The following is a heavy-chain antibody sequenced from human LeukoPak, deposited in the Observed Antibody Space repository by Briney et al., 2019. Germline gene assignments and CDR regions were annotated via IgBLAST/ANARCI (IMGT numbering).Heavy chain of an antibody. CDR1: GFTFSSYS. D-gene: IGHD6-19*01. CDR2: ISSSSSYI. Sequence: PGGSLRLSCAASGFTFSSYSMNWVRQAPGKGLEWVSSISSSSSYIYYADSVKGRFTISRDNAKNSLYLQMNSLRAEDTAVYYCARAYDVAENYYYYGMDVWGQGTTVTVSS. V-gene: IGHV3-21*01. J-gene: IGHJ6*02. CDR3: ARAYDVAENYYYYGMDV.